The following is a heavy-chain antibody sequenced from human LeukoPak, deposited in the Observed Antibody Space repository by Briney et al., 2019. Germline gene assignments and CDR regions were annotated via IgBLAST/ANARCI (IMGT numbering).Heavy chain of an antibody. CDR3: ARVSRDGYYLFDY. V-gene: IGHV1-46*01. D-gene: IGHD5-24*01. CDR2: INPSGGST. J-gene: IGHJ4*02. Sequence: ASVKVSCKASGYIIATYYIDWVRQAPGQGLEWMGRINPSGGSTNYARQFQDRVTMTSDTSTPTVYMELSSLRSEDTAVYFCARVSRDGYYLFDYWGQGTLVTVSS. CDR1: GYIIATYY.